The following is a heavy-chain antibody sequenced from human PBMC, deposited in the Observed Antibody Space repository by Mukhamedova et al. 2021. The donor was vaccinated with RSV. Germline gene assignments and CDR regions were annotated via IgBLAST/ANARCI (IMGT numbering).Heavy chain of an antibody. CDR2: GST. D-gene: IGHD2-15*01. J-gene: IGHJ4*02. CDR3: ARTGLVVVAATGEYYFDY. Sequence: GSTNYNPSLKSRVTISVDTSKNQFSLKLSSVTAADTAVYYCARTGLVVVAATGEYYFDYWGQGTLVTVSS. V-gene: IGHV4-59*01.